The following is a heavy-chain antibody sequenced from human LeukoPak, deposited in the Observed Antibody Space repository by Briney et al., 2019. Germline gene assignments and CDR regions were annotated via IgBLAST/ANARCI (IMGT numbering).Heavy chain of an antibody. CDR3: ARDAGNSGFGCDL. J-gene: IGHJ5*02. Sequence: GGSLRLSCAASGFIFSQYSMNWVRQAPGKGLEWVSHIRSSSETFYADSVKGRFTISRDNARNSLYLQMNNLRGEDTAIYYCARDAGNSGFGCDLWGQGTLVTVSS. CDR1: GFIFSQYS. CDR2: IRSSSET. V-gene: IGHV3-48*01. D-gene: IGHD6-19*01.